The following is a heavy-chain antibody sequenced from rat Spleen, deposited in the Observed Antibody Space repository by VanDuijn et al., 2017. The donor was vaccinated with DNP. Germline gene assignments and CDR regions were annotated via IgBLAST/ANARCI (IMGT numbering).Heavy chain of an antibody. CDR2: ISYDGGNT. Sequence: EVQLVESGGGLVQPGRSLKLSCAASGFTFSDYYIAWVRQPPTKGLEWCASISYDGGNTYYPDSVKGRFTISRDNAENTVYLQMNSLRSEDTATYYCAKDPVGVHYYSARYFDYWGQGVMVTVSS. CDR3: AKDPVGVHYYSARYFDY. CDR1: GFTFSDYY. D-gene: IGHD1-1*01. V-gene: IGHV5-20*01. J-gene: IGHJ2*01.